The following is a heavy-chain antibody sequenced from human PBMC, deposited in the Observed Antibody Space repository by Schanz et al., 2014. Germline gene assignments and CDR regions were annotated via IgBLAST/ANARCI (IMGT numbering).Heavy chain of an antibody. CDR1: AFIFRSYS. CDR2: ISRSSSTI. J-gene: IGHJ4*02. CDR3: ARDSGSHYLVDY. V-gene: IGHV3-48*01. Sequence: EVQLVESGGGLVQPGGSLRLSCAASAFIFRSYSMHWVRQAPGKGLEWVSYISRSSSTIYYADSVRGRFTISRDNAKNSLYLQMNSLRAEDTAVYYCARDSGSHYLVDYWGQGTLVNGSS. D-gene: IGHD1-26*01.